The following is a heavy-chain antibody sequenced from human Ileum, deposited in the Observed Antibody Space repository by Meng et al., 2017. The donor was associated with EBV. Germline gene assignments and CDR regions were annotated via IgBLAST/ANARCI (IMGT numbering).Heavy chain of an antibody. D-gene: IGHD2-15*01. J-gene: IGHJ4*02. V-gene: IGHV1-18*01. CDR2: ISPYNGNT. CDR3: ARGPFCSGATCYSQYFDS. Sequence: QVQLVQSGAEVKKPGASVKVSCKASGYTFATYGISWVRQAPGQGLEWMGWISPYNGNTNYAQKLQDRVTMTTDTSTSTAYMELRSLRSDDTAMYYCARGPFCSGATCYSQYFDSWGQGTLVTVSS. CDR1: GYTFATYG.